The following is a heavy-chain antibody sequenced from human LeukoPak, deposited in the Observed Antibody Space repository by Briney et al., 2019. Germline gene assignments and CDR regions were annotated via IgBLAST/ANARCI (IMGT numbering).Heavy chain of an antibody. Sequence: PSETLSLTCTVSRGSLSSSTYYWSWVRQPPGKGLEWIASIYYTGSTYYNPSLKSRVTMSLDMSKNEFFLTMTSVTAADTAVYFCTAEKNGSPHYWGQGTQVTVSS. V-gene: IGHV4-39*07. CDR3: TAEKNGSPHY. CDR1: RGSLSSSTYY. CDR2: IYYTGST. D-gene: IGHD2-8*01. J-gene: IGHJ4*02.